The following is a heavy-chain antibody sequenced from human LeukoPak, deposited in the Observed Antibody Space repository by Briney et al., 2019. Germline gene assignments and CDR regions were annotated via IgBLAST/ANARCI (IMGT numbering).Heavy chain of an antibody. CDR3: ARGLPARYCSSTSCLPPGHYFPNWFDP. CDR2: INHSGST. CDR1: GGSFSGYY. Sequence: PSETLSLTCAVYGGSFSGYYWSRIRQPPGKGLEWIGEINHSGSTNYNPSLKSRVTISVDTSKNQFSLKLSSVTAADTAVYYCARGLPARYCSSTSCLPPGHYFPNWFDPWGQGTLVTVSS. V-gene: IGHV4-34*01. D-gene: IGHD2-2*01. J-gene: IGHJ5*02.